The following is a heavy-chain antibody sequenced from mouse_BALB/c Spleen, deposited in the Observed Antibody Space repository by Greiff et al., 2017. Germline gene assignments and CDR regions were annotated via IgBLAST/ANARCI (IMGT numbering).Heavy chain of an antibody. V-gene: IGHV1-82*01. D-gene: IGHD1-2*01. CDR3: ARWVITTADSDY. Sequence: QVHVKQSGPELVKPGASVKISCKASGYAFSSSWMNWVKQRPGQGLEWIGRIYPGDGDTNYNGKFKGKATLTADKSSSTAYMQLSSLTSVDSAVYFCARWVITTADSDYWGQGTTLTVSS. J-gene: IGHJ2*01. CDR2: IYPGDGDT. CDR1: GYAFSSSW.